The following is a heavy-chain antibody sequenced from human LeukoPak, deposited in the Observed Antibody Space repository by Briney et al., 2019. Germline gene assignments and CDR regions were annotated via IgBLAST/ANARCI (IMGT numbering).Heavy chain of an antibody. J-gene: IGHJ6*03. CDR2: INQDETEK. V-gene: IGHV3-7*01. CDR1: GFSFTTYW. Sequence: PGGSLRLSCAASGFSFTTYWMSWVRQAPGKGLEWVANINQDETEKYYVDSVKGRFTISRNNGKNSLYLQMNSLRAEDTAVYYCAREFEATREIIYYYYYMDVWGKGTTVTISS. D-gene: IGHD5-12*01. CDR3: AREFEATREIIYYYYYMDV.